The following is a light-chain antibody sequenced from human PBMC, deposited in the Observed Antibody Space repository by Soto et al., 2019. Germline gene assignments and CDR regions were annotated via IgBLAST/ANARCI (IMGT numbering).Light chain of an antibody. CDR3: TSYAGSNNVV. Sequence: QSVLTQPASVSGSPGQSITISCTGTSSDVGGYNYVSWYQQHPGKAPKFMIYDVSNRPSGVSNRFSGSKSGNTASLTISGLQAEDEADYYCTSYAGSNNVVFGGGTKLTVL. CDR2: DVS. J-gene: IGLJ2*01. V-gene: IGLV2-14*01. CDR1: SSDVGGYNY.